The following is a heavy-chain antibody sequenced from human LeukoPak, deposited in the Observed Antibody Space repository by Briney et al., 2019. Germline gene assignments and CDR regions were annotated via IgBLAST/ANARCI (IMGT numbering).Heavy chain of an antibody. CDR3: ARYPTAMVSFDY. Sequence: SETLSLTCTVSGGSISSSDYYWGWIRQPPGKGLEWIGSIYYSGNTYYNPSLKSRVTISVDTSKNQFSLRLSFVTAADTAVYYCARYPTAMVSFDYWGQGTLVAVSS. D-gene: IGHD5-18*01. CDR1: GGSISSSDYY. J-gene: IGHJ4*02. V-gene: IGHV4-39*01. CDR2: IYYSGNT.